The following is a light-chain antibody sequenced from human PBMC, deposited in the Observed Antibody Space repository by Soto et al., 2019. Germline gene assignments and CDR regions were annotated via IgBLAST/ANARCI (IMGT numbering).Light chain of an antibody. CDR3: CSYAGSFTWV. V-gene: IGLV2-23*01. CDR1: SSDVGSYNL. J-gene: IGLJ3*02. Sequence: QSALPQPASVSGSPGQSITIACTGTSSDVGSYNLVSWYQQHPGKAPKLLIYDGTKRPSGVSNRFSGSMSGYTASLTISGLQAEDEAEYYCCSYAGSFTWVFGGGTKLTVL. CDR2: DGT.